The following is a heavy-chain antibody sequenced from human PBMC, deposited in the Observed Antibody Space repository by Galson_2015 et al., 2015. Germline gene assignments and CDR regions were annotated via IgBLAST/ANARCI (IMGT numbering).Heavy chain of an antibody. CDR3: ARASRVAFREQQLIRIGPCGDY. CDR2: ISYDGSNK. CDR1: GFTFSSYG. D-gene: IGHD6-13*01. J-gene: IGHJ4*02. Sequence: SLRLSCAASGFTFSSYGMHWVRQAPGKGLEWVAVISYDGSNKYYADSVKGRFTISRDNSKNTLYLQMNSLRAEDTAVYYCARASRVAFREQQLIRIGPCGDYWGQGTLVAVSS. V-gene: IGHV3-30*03.